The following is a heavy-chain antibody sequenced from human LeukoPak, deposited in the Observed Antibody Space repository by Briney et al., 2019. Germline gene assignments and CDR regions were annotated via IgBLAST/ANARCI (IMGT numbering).Heavy chain of an antibody. V-gene: IGHV4-30-2*01. CDR2: IYHSGST. J-gene: IGHJ4*02. D-gene: IGHD3-22*01. CDR1: GGSISSGGYS. CDR3: ARGPYYYEYYFDD. Sequence: PSETLSLTCAVSGGSISSGGYSWSWIRQPPGKGLEWIGYIYHSGSTYYNPSLKSRVTISVDRSKNQFSLKLSSVTAADTAVYYCARGPYYYEYYFDDWGQGTLVTVSS.